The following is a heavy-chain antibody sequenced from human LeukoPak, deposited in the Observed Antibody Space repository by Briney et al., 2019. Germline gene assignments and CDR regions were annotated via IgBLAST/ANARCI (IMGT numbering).Heavy chain of an antibody. V-gene: IGHV3-48*03. J-gene: IGHJ4*02. Sequence: GGSLRLSCAASGFTLSTYEMNWVREAPGEGLEWVSYFSSSIKTIYYADSVKGRFTISRDNAENSLYLQMNSLRAEDTAVYYCARDAYCSGGSCFFISPFDYWGQGTLVTVSS. CDR3: ARDAYCSGGSCFFISPFDY. CDR2: FSSSIKTI. CDR1: GFTLSTYE. D-gene: IGHD2-15*01.